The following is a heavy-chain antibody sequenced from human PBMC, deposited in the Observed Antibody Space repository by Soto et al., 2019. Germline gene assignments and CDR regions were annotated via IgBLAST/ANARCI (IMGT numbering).Heavy chain of an antibody. D-gene: IGHD3-3*01. CDR3: AREAGRSLGDFWSGSLGY. CDR2: IYYSGST. CDR1: GGSISSYY. V-gene: IGHV4-59*12. Sequence: SETLSLTCTVSGGSISSYYWSWIRQPPGKGLEWIGYIYYSGSTNYNPSLKSRVTISVDTSKNQFSLKLSSVTAADTAVYYCAREAGRSLGDFWSGSLGYRGQGTLVTVSS. J-gene: IGHJ4*02.